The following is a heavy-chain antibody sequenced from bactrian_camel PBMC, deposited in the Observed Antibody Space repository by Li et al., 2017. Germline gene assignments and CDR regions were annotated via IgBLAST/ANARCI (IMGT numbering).Heavy chain of an antibody. V-gene: IGHV3S26*01. J-gene: IGHJ6*01. Sequence: VQLVESGGGLVQPGGSLRLSSAATGFTFSSVPMYWVRQAPGKGLEWVSHINSGGDITWYADSLKGRFTISRDNAKNTVYLQMSSLKPEDTAMYYCAAASSGGSCVAATPRFGYWGQGTQVTVS. CDR3: AAASSGGSCVAATPRFGY. CDR1: GFTFSSVP. D-gene: IGHD2*01. CDR2: INSGGDIT.